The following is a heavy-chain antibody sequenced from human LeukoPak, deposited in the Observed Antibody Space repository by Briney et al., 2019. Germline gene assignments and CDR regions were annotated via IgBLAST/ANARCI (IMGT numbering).Heavy chain of an antibody. CDR1: GYSFTSYW. J-gene: IGHJ6*02. D-gene: IGHD2-2*01. Sequence: GESLKISCKGSGYSFTSYWIGWVRQMPGKGLEWMGIIYPGDSDTRYSPSFQGQVTISADKSISTAYLQWSSLKASDTAMYYCARLEDIVVVPAAQRPHYGMDVWGQGTTVTVSS. V-gene: IGHV5-51*01. CDR2: IYPGDSDT. CDR3: ARLEDIVVVPAAQRPHYGMDV.